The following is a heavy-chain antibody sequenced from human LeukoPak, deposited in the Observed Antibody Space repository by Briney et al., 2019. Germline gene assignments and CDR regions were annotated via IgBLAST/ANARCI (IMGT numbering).Heavy chain of an antibody. J-gene: IGHJ4*02. CDR2: IYHSGAT. V-gene: IGHV4-4*02. CDR1: GGSISSSSSIC. D-gene: IGHD4-23*01. CDR3: ARNGGNSDYDY. Sequence: PSETLSLTCAVPGGSISSSSSICWTWVRQPPGKGLEWIGEIYHSGATNYNPSLKSRVSVLLDKSKNQFSLKLNSVTAADTAVYYCARNGGNSDYDYWGQGTLVTVSA.